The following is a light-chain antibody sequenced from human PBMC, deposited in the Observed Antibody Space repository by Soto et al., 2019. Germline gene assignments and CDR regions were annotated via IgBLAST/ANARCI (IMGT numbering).Light chain of an antibody. J-gene: IGKJ4*01. CDR1: HNMKTW. V-gene: IGKV1-39*01. Sequence: VSRSRTSLSASIGDRVSINSRASHNMKTWLNWYQQRPGKAPKLLIYAGSSLHSGVPARFTGSGSGTDFTLTISRLEPEDFAVYYCQQYGSSPLTFGGGTKVDVK. CDR3: QQYGSSPLT. CDR2: AGS.